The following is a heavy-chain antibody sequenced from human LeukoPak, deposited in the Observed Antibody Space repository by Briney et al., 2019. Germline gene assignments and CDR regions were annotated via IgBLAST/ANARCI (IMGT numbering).Heavy chain of an antibody. CDR2: IYYSGST. CDR3: ARDQYGYSSSWPQLSY. CDR1: GGSISSYY. J-gene: IGHJ4*02. V-gene: IGHV4-59*01. D-gene: IGHD6-13*01. Sequence: SETLSLTCTVSGGSISSYYWSWIRQPPGKGLEWIGYIYYSGSTNYNPSLKSRVTISVDTSKNQFSLKLSSVTAADTAVYYCARDQYGYSSSWPQLSYWGQGTLVTVSS.